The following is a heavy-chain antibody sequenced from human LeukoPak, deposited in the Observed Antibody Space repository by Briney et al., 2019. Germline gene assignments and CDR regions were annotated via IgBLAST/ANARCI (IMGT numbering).Heavy chain of an antibody. CDR2: FNPNTGDA. V-gene: IGHV1-2*04. CDR1: GYRFTDFS. J-gene: IGHJ4*02. Sequence: ASVKVSCKASGYRFTDFSIYWVRQAPGQGLESMGWFNPNTGDAKYAEKFQGWITMTSDTSIRTAYMEIRSLKSDDTAIYYCATGGPQTSGEKRGLDYWGQGTLVTVSS. CDR3: ATGGPQTSGEKRGLDY. D-gene: IGHD6-25*01.